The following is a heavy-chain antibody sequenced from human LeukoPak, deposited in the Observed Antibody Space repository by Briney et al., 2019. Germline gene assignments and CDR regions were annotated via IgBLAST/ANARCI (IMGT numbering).Heavy chain of an antibody. CDR3: ARRFDAYNLWAFDV. CDR1: GDSIGSVGYY. J-gene: IGHJ3*01. CDR2: IYHSGNS. D-gene: IGHD5-24*01. V-gene: IGHV4-30-2*06. Sequence: SETLSLTCSVSGDSIGSVGYYWSWIRQSPGKGLEWIGYIYHSGNSYYNPSLKSRLTISVDKPKNQFSLKLSSVSAADTAVYYCARRFDAYNLWAFDVWGQGTMVVVSS.